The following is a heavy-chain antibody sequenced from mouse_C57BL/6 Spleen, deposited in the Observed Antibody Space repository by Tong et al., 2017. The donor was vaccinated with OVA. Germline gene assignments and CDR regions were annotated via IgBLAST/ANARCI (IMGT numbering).Heavy chain of an antibody. J-gene: IGHJ1*03. CDR3: ARDEGYYGSSYDWYFDV. V-gene: IGHV5-4*01. CDR1: GFTFSSYA. CDR2: ISDGGSYT. Sequence: EVQLQESGGGLVKPGGSLKLSCAASGFTFSSYAMSWVRQTPEKRLEWVATISDGGSYTYYPDNVKGRFTISRDNAKNNLYLQMSHLKSEDTAMYYCARDEGYYGSSYDWYFDVWGTGTTVTVSS. D-gene: IGHD1-1*01.